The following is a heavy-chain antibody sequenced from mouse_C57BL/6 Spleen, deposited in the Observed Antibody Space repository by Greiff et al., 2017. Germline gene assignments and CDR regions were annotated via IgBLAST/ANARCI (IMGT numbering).Heavy chain of an antibody. CDR1: GFNIKDDY. CDR2: IDPENGDT. CDR3: TTIKRFDY. V-gene: IGHV14-4*01. J-gene: IGHJ2*01. Sequence: EVQGVESGAELVRPGASVKLSCTASGFNIKDDYMHWVKQRPEQGLEWIGWIDPENGDTEYASKFQGKATITADTSSNTAYLQLSSLTSEDTAVYYCTTIKRFDYWGQGTTLTVSS.